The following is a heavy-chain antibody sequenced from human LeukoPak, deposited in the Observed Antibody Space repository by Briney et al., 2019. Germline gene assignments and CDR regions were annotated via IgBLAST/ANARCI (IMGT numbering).Heavy chain of an antibody. CDR3: ASADCGGDCLHAFDI. CDR1: GFTFSSYW. Sequence: GGSLRLSCAASGFTFSSYWMTWVRQAPGKGPEWVANIKQDGSEKYYVDSVKGRFTISRDNAKNSLNLQMNSLRAEDTAVYYCASADCGGDCLHAFDIWGQGTMVTVSS. CDR2: IKQDGSEK. V-gene: IGHV3-7*01. D-gene: IGHD2-21*02. J-gene: IGHJ3*02.